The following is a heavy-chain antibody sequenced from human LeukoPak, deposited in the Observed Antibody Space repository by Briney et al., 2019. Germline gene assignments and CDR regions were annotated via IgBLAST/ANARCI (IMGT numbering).Heavy chain of an antibody. CDR2: IKEDGSEK. V-gene: IGHV3-7*01. CDR3: ATHGYNELRYFDWSTNE. D-gene: IGHD3-9*01. Sequence: GGSLSLSGVVPGFSFSSHWLSWFRQAPGKGLEWVANIKEDGSEKYYVDSVKGRFTISRDNAERSLYLQMDSLRAEDTAVYYCATHGYNELRYFDWSTNEWGQGTLVTVSS. CDR1: GFSFSSHW. J-gene: IGHJ4*02.